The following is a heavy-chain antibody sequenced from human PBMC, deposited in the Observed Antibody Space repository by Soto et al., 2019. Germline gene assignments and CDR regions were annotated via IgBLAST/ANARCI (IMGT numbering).Heavy chain of an antibody. Sequence: QVQLQQWGAGLLKPSETLSLTCAVYGGSFSGYYWSWIRQPPGKGLEWIGEINHSGSTNYNPSLKRRVTISVDTSKNQFSLKLSSVTAADTAVYYCAASTTRRYYYYYYMDVWGKGTTVTVSS. D-gene: IGHD1-1*01. CDR2: INHSGST. CDR1: GGSFSGYY. CDR3: AASTTRRYYYYYYMDV. V-gene: IGHV4-34*01. J-gene: IGHJ6*03.